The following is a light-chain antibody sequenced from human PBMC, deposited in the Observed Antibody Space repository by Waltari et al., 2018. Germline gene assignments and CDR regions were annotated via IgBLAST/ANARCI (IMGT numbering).Light chain of an antibody. Sequence: QSVLTQPPSASGTPGQRVTISCSGSSSNIGSNYVYWYQQLPGTAPQLLIYRNNRRPSGVPDRFSGSKSGTSASLAISGLRSEDEADYYCAAWDDSLSGPNWVFGGGTKLTVL. CDR2: RNN. CDR3: AAWDDSLSGPNWV. J-gene: IGLJ3*02. V-gene: IGLV1-47*01. CDR1: SSNIGSNY.